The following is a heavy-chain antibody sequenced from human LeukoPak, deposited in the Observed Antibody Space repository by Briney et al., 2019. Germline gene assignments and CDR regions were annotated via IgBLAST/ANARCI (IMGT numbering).Heavy chain of an antibody. CDR3: ARAASHYYDSSGYYRPNLYYFDY. Sequence: SETLSLTCTVSGGSISSYYWSWIRQPPGKGLEWIGYIYYSGSTNYNPSLKSRVTISVDTSKNQFSLKLSSVTAADTAVYYCARAASHYYDSSGYYRPNLYYFDYWGQGTLVTVSS. D-gene: IGHD3-22*01. V-gene: IGHV4-59*12. J-gene: IGHJ4*02. CDR1: GGSISSYY. CDR2: IYYSGST.